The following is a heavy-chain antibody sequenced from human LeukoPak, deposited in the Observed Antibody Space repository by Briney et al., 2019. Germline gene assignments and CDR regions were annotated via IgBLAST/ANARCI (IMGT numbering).Heavy chain of an antibody. J-gene: IGHJ4*02. CDR3: ARAGSGSLDFDY. D-gene: IGHD1-26*01. Sequence: NASETLSLTCAVYGGSFSGYYWSWIRQPPGKGLEWIGEINHSRSTNYNPSLKSRVTISVDTSKNQFSLKLSSVTAADTAVYYCARAGSGSLDFDYWGQGTLVTVSS. V-gene: IGHV4-34*01. CDR2: INHSRST. CDR1: GGSFSGYY.